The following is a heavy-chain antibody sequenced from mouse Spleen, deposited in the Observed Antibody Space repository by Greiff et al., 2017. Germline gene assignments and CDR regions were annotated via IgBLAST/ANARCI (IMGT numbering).Heavy chain of an antibody. Sequence: DVKLVESGGGLVKLGGSLKLSCAASGFTFSSYAMSWVRQTPEKRLEWVATISSGGGNTYYPDSVKGRFTISRDNAKNTLYLQMSSLKSEDTAMYYCASQLDLYAMDYWGQGTSVTVSS. CDR2: ISSGGGNT. J-gene: IGHJ4*01. V-gene: IGHV5-9*04. CDR1: GFTFSSYA. CDR3: ASQLDLYAMDY. D-gene: IGHD4-1*02.